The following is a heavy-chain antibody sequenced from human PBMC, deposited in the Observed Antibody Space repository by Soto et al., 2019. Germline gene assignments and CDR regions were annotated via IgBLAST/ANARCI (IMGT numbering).Heavy chain of an antibody. J-gene: IGHJ5*02. CDR3: ARGAVVVVAANVNWFDP. CDR1: GYTFTSYA. Sequence: ASVKVSCKASGYTFTSYAMHLVRQAPGQRLEWMGWINAGNGNTKYSQKFQGRVTMTRNTSISTAYMELSRLRSDDTAVYYCARGAVVVVAANVNWFDPWGQGTLVTVSS. D-gene: IGHD2-15*01. V-gene: IGHV1-3*01. CDR2: INAGNGNT.